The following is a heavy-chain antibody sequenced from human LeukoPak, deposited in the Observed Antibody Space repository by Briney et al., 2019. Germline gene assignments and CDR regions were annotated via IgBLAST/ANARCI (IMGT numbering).Heavy chain of an antibody. V-gene: IGHV3-23*01. CDR3: AKGSGYDTDFDY. D-gene: IGHD5-12*01. J-gene: IGHJ4*02. CDR2: ISGSGDNT. Sequence: GGSLRLSCAASGFTFSTYVMSWVRQAPGKGLEWVSGISGSGDNTYCADSVKGRFTISRDNSKNTVYLQMNSLRDEDTAVYYCAKGSGYDTDFDYWGQGTLVSVSS. CDR1: GFTFSTYV.